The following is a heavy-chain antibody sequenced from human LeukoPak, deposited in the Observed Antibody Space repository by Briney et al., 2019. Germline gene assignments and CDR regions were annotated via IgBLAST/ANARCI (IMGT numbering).Heavy chain of an antibody. CDR3: ARGLRCTNGVCYHPGNDY. CDR2: INHSGST. Sequence: SETLSLTCAVYGVSFSGYYWSWIRQPPGKGLEWIGEINHSGSTNYNPSLKSRVTISVDTSKNQFSLKLSSVTAADTAVYYCARGLRCTNGVCYHPGNDYWGQGTLVTVSS. D-gene: IGHD2-8*01. CDR1: GVSFSGYY. J-gene: IGHJ4*02. V-gene: IGHV4-34*01.